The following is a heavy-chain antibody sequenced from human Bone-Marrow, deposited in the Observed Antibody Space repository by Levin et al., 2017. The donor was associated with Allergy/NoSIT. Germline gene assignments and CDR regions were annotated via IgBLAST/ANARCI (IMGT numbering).Heavy chain of an antibody. CDR1: GFTVSTNY. Sequence: PGESLKISCAVSGFTVSTNYMSWVRQAPGRGLEWVSAIYSDGSTYYADSVKGRFTISRDNSKNTLYLQMDSLRAEDTAVYYCARDSTYYDILTGYYNVGYFDYWGQGTLVTVSS. V-gene: IGHV3-66*01. CDR2: IYSDGST. CDR3: ARDSTYYDILTGYYNVGYFDY. D-gene: IGHD3-9*01. J-gene: IGHJ4*02.